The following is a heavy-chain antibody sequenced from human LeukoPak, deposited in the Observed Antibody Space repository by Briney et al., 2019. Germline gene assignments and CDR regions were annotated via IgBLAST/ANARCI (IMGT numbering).Heavy chain of an antibody. J-gene: IGHJ4*02. Sequence: GGSLRLSCAASGFTFSSYAMHWVRQAPGKGLEWVAVISYDGSNKYYADSVKGRFTISRDNSKNTLYLQMNSLRAEDTAVYYCARDRTFKMATIWYWGQGTLVTVSS. CDR2: ISYDGSNK. CDR3: ARDRTFKMATIWY. CDR1: GFTFSSYA. V-gene: IGHV3-30-3*01. D-gene: IGHD5-24*01.